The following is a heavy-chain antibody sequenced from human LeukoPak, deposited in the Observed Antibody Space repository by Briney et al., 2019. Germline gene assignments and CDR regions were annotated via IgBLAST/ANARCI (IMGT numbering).Heavy chain of an antibody. CDR2: IKYDGSDK. Sequence: TGGSLRLSCGASGSSFSEYWMSWVRQAPGKGLEWVANIKYDGSDKNYVESVKGRFIISRDNAEKAVYLQMNSLRVDDTAVYYCARGAKWRDYWGQGTLVTVSS. J-gene: IGHJ4*02. CDR1: GSSFSEYW. CDR3: ARGAKWRDY. V-gene: IGHV3-7*01. D-gene: IGHD5-12*01.